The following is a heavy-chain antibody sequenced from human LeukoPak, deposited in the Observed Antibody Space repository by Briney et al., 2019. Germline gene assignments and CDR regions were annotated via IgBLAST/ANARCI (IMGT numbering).Heavy chain of an antibody. D-gene: IGHD3-3*02. CDR1: GFAFSSYS. Sequence: GGSLRLSCAASGFAFSSYSMNWVRQAPGKGLEWVSSISSSSSYIYYADSVKGRFTVSRDNAKNSLYLQMNSLRDEDTALYYCARSIEAGFDPWGQGTLVTVSS. CDR3: ARSIEAGFDP. V-gene: IGHV3-21*01. J-gene: IGHJ5*02. CDR2: ISSSSSYI.